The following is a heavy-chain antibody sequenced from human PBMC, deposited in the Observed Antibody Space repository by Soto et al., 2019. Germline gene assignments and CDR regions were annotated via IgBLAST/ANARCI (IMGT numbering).Heavy chain of an antibody. CDR1: GFTFSSYG. D-gene: IGHD2-2*01. Sequence: PGGSLRLSCAASGFTFSSYGMHWVRQAPGKGLEWGAVISYDGSNKYYADSVKGRFTISRDNSKNTLYLQMNSLRAEDTAVCYCAKEWRTYCSSTSCQHYGMDVWGQGTTVTVS. J-gene: IGHJ6*02. CDR2: ISYDGSNK. CDR3: AKEWRTYCSSTSCQHYGMDV. V-gene: IGHV3-30*18.